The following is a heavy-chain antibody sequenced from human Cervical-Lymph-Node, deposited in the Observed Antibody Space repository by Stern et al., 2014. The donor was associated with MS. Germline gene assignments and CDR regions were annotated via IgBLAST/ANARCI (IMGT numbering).Heavy chain of an antibody. CDR3: AREEYNDYDFGAFDM. J-gene: IGHJ3*02. V-gene: IGHV1-46*01. CDR2: INPGGAPT. CDR1: GYTFTSHY. D-gene: IGHD4-17*01. Sequence: VQLVESGAEVKKPGASVKLSCKASGYTFTSHYLHWVRQAPGQGLEWMGIINPGGAPTNLAQKFQGRVIMTGDPSTRTVYLELSSLRSEDTAVYLCAREEYNDYDFGAFDMWGQGTMVTVSS.